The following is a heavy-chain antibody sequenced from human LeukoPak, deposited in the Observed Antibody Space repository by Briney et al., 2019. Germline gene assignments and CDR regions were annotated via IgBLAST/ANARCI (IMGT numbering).Heavy chain of an antibody. V-gene: IGHV3-23*01. Sequence: GGSLRLSCAASGFTVSSNYMSWVRQAPGKGLEWVSAISGSGGSTYYADSVKGRFTISRDNSKNTLYLQMNSLRAEDTAVYYCAKDREYYDSSGYFDYWGQGTLVTVSS. CDR3: AKDREYYDSSGYFDY. D-gene: IGHD3-22*01. CDR2: ISGSGGST. J-gene: IGHJ4*02. CDR1: GFTVSSNY.